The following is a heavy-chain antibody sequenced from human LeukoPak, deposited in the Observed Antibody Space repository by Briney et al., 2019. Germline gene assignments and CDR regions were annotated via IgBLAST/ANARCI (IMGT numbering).Heavy chain of an antibody. CDR3: ARHRRASDWLIDL. CDR1: GGSISSSTYY. CDR2: IFYSGSP. Sequence: SETLSLTCSVSGGSISSSTYYWGWIHQPPGKGPEWIGNIFYSGSPYHTPSLKSRLTVSVDTSKNQFSLKLSSVTAADTAVYYCARHRRASDWLIDLWGRGTLVTVSS. D-gene: IGHD6-19*01. J-gene: IGHJ2*01. V-gene: IGHV4-39*01.